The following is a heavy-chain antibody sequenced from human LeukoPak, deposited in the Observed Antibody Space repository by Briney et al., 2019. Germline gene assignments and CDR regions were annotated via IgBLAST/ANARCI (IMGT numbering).Heavy chain of an antibody. J-gene: IGHJ4*02. D-gene: IGHD2-21*02. Sequence: GESLKISCKGSGYSFTSYWIDWVRQMPGKGLEWMGVIYPGDSDTRYSPSFQGQVTISADTSISTAYLQLSSLKASDTAMYYCARRAYCGGDCYLDYWGQGTLVTVSS. CDR2: IYPGDSDT. V-gene: IGHV5-51*01. CDR1: GYSFTSYW. CDR3: ARRAYCGGDCYLDY.